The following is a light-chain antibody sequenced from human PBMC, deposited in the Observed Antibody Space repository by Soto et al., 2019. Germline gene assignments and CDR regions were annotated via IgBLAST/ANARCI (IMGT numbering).Light chain of an antibody. CDR3: QQYVSSPRT. CDR2: GAS. Sequence: IVFTQSPGRLSLSPGERGTLSCRVSQSVSSSYLAWYQQKPGQAPRLLIYGASSRATGIPDMFSGSGSGTGFTLAISRLEPEDLSVYYCQQYVSSPRTFGQGTKVDIK. J-gene: IGKJ1*01. V-gene: IGKV3-20*01. CDR1: QSVSSSY.